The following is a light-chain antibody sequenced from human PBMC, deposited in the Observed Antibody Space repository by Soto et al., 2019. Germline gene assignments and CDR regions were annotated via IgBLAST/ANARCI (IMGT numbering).Light chain of an antibody. CDR1: QNVSSSY. Sequence: EIVLTQSPGTLSLSPGERATLSCRASQNVSSSYLAWYQQKPGQAPRLLIYGASSRATGIPDRFSGSGSGTDFTLTISRLEPEDFAVYYCQQYGSSATWTFGQGTKVDIK. CDR3: QQYGSSATWT. CDR2: GAS. J-gene: IGKJ1*01. V-gene: IGKV3-20*01.